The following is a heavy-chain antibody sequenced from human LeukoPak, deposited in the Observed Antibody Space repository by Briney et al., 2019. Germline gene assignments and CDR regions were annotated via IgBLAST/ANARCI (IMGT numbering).Heavy chain of an antibody. CDR1: GGTFSSYA. D-gene: IGHD3-22*01. CDR2: IIPILGIA. CDR3: ARDSSGYFGEVY. J-gene: IGHJ4*02. V-gene: IGHV1-69*04. Sequence: SVKVSCKASGGTFSSYAISWVRQAAGQGLEWMGRIIPILGIANYAQKFQGRVTITADKSTSTAYMELSSLRSEDTAVYYCARDSSGYFGEVYWGQGTLVTVSS.